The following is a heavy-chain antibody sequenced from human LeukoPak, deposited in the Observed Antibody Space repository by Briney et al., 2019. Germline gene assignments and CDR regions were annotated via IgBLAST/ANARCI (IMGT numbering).Heavy chain of an antibody. Sequence: SETLSLTCTVSGGSIGSYYWNWIRQPPGKGLEWIGYVYYSGTTNYNPSLKSRVTLSVDTSKNQFSLKLSSVTATDTAMYYCARQHYLGELSLPWFDPWGQGTLVTVSS. J-gene: IGHJ5*02. CDR1: GGSIGSYY. D-gene: IGHD3-16*02. CDR2: VYYSGTT. V-gene: IGHV4-59*08. CDR3: ARQHYLGELSLPWFDP.